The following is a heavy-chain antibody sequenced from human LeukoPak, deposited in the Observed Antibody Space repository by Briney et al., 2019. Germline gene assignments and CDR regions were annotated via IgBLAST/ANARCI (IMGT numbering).Heavy chain of an antibody. CDR1: GYTFTGYY. J-gene: IGHJ5*02. D-gene: IGHD6-13*01. V-gene: IGHV1-2*02. Sequence: ASVKVSCKASGYTFTGYYMHWVRQAPGQGLEWMRWINPNSGGTNYAQKFQGRVTMTRDTSISTAYMELSRLRSDDTAVYYCAGIRYSSSWSSNWFDPWGQGTLVTVSS. CDR3: AGIRYSSSWSSNWFDP. CDR2: INPNSGGT.